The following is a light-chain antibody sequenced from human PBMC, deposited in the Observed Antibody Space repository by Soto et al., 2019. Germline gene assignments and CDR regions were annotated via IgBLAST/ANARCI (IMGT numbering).Light chain of an antibody. CDR1: QSISSW. V-gene: IGKV1-5*03. CDR2: KAS. CDR3: QQYETYTT. Sequence: DIQMTQSPSTLSASVGDRVTITCRASQSISSWLAWYQQKPGKAPKLLIYKASYLQSGAPSRFSGSGSGTEFTLTISSLQPDDFATYYCQQYETYTTFGQETKVDIK. J-gene: IGKJ1*01.